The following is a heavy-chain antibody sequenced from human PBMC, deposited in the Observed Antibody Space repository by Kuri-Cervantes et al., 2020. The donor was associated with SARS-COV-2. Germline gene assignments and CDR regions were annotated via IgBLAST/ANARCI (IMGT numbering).Heavy chain of an antibody. CDR1: TLTFSDYA. Sequence: GGSLRLSCTASTLTFSDYAMSWVRQAPGKGLEWVSTISGSSDYTYYAASVRGRFTISRDNSKNMLYLQMNSLRAEDTAVYYCAKRPNQYGSGSNSYYYMDVWGKGSTVTVSS. V-gene: IGHV3-23*01. CDR3: AKRPNQYGSGSNSYYYMDV. D-gene: IGHD3-10*01. CDR2: ISGSSDYT. J-gene: IGHJ6*03.